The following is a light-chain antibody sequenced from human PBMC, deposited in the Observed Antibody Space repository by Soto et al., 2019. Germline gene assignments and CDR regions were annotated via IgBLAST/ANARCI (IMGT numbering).Light chain of an antibody. CDR1: SGDIGDYKY. CDR3: SSYTSTNFVI. Sequence: QYALTQPASVSGSPGQSITIYCTGSSGDIGDYKYVSWYKQHPGKAPKLMIYDVSNRPSGVSNRFSGSKSGNTASLTISGLQAEDEADYYCSSYTSTNFVIFGGGTKLTVL. CDR2: DVS. J-gene: IGLJ2*01. V-gene: IGLV2-14*01.